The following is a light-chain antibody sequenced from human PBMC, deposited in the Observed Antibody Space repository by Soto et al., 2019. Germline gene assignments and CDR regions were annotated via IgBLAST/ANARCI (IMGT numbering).Light chain of an antibody. CDR2: RDG. V-gene: IGLV1-47*03. J-gene: IGLJ3*02. CDR3: AVWDQSLTGWV. Sequence: QPVLTQPPSASGTPGQRVTISCSGSSSNIGSNYVYWYQHLPGTAPKLLIFRDGQRPSGVPARFFGSKSGTSASLAITGLWSEDEADYYCAVWDQSLTGWVFGGGTKVTVL. CDR1: SSNIGSNY.